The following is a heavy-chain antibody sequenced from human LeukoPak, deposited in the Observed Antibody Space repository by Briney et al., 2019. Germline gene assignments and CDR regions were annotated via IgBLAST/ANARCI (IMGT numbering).Heavy chain of an antibody. CDR2: IRSRDRTI. CDR3: ARDHRWGFDY. Sequence: GGSLRLSCAASGFTFSSYEMNWVRQAPGKGLEGVSYIRSRDRTIYYADSVKGRFTISTDNAENSLYLQMNSLRTEDTAVYYCARDHRWGFDYWGRGTLVTVSS. J-gene: IGHJ4*02. V-gene: IGHV3-48*03. CDR1: GFTFSSYE. D-gene: IGHD7-27*01.